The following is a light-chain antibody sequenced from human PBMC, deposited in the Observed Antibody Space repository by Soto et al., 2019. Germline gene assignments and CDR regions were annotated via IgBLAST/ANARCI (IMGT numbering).Light chain of an antibody. J-gene: IGLJ7*01. CDR1: GSDVGDSSH. V-gene: IGLV2-11*01. CDR3: CLSPGSLTWL. Sequence: QSALTQPRSVSGSPGQSVTISCTATGSDVGDSSHVSWYQLHPGKAPKLMIYEVNNRPSVVPDRFSGSKSGSTASLTISGLQAEDEAEYYCCLSPGSLTWLFGGGTQLTVL. CDR2: EVN.